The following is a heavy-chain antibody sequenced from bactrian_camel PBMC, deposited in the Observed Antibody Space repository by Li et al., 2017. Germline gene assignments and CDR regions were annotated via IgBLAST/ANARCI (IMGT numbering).Heavy chain of an antibody. J-gene: IGHJ6*01. V-gene: IGHV3S26*01. CDR1: GVNVIHVC. CDR3: AARLACYEDDYRRSDTFGY. D-gene: IGHD4*01. CDR2: IYSGDGSA. Sequence: HVQLVESGGDSVQAGGSLRLSCRVSGVNVIHVCLGWFRQAPGQEREGVAAIYSGDGSAIYTDSAKGRFTISQDNSKKTTYLQMKILEPEDSGVYYCAARLACYEDDYRRSDTFGYWGQGTQVTVS.